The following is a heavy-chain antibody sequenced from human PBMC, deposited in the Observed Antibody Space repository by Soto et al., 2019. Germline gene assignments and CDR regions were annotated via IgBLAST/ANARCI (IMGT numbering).Heavy chain of an antibody. V-gene: IGHV4-39*01. CDR1: GGSVSNSNYY. CDR3: ARHIANVLRFLEWLDY. D-gene: IGHD3-3*01. CDR2: IYYSGST. J-gene: IGHJ4*02. Sequence: SETLSLTCTVSGGSVSNSNYYWGWIRQPPGKGLEWIGSIYYSGSTYYNPSPKSRVTISVDTSKNQFSLKLSSVTAADTAVYYCARHIANVLRFLEWLDYWGQGTLVTVSS.